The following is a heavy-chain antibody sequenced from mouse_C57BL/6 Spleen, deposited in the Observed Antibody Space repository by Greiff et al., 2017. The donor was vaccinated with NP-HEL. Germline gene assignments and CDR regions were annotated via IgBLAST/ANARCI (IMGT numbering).Heavy chain of an antibody. CDR2: IYPRSGNT. Sequence: VKLQQSGAELARPGASVKLSCKASGYTFTSSGISWVTQRPGQGLAWIGEIYPRSGNTYYNEKFKGKATLTADKSSSTAYMELRSLTSEDSAVDFCARSEITTVVAPYAMDYWGQGTSVTVSS. J-gene: IGHJ4*01. V-gene: IGHV1-81*01. D-gene: IGHD1-1*01. CDR1: GYTFTSSG. CDR3: ARSEITTVVAPYAMDY.